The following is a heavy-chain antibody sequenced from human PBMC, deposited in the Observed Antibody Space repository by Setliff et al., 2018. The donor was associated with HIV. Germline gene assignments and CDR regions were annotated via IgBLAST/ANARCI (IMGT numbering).Heavy chain of an antibody. CDR2: IKQDGSEK. V-gene: IGHV3-7*03. D-gene: IGHD3-16*01. CDR3: ARDYWGNSYFDY. Sequence: LRLSCAASGFTFSKYWMSWVRQGPGKGLEWVANIKQDGSEKHYVGSVKGRFTISRDNDKKLLILQMNSLAAEDMAVYYCARDYWGNSYFDYWGQGTRVTVSS. J-gene: IGHJ4*02. CDR1: GFTFSKYW.